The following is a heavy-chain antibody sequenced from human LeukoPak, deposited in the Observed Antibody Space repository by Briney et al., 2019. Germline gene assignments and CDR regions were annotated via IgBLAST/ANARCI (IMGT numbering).Heavy chain of an antibody. CDR3: ARDKGSERWVQLDY. D-gene: IGHD5-24*01. CDR2: LFTTGST. V-gene: IGHV4-4*07. Sequence: SATLSLTCTVSGASISTYYWSWIRQPPGKGLEWIGRLFTTGSTNYNPSLKSRVTMSVDTSKNQFSLRLSSVPAADTAVYYCARDKGSERWVQLDYWGQGTLVTRS. J-gene: IGHJ4*02. CDR1: GASISTYY.